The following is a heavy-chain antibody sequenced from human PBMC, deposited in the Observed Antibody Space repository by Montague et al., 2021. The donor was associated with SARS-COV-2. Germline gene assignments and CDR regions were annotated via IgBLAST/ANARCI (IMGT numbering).Heavy chain of an antibody. D-gene: IGHD6-19*01. CDR3: ARGCPSAWRQLDC. J-gene: IGHJ4*02. V-gene: IGHV4-4*02. CDR1: GASISSHEW. CDR2: IHRDGKN. Sequence: SETLSLTCDVSGASISSHEWWRWLRQPPGRRLEWRGVIHRDGKNKYNSSLQSRVTMSVDKSNNQLSLRLTSVTAADTAVYYYARGCPSAWRQLDCWGQGILVTVSS.